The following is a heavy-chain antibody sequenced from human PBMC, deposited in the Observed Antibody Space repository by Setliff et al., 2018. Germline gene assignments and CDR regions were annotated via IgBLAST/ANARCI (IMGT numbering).Heavy chain of an antibody. CDR2: IYYSGST. Sequence: LSLTCTVSGGSIGSSSYYWGWIRQPPGKGLEWIGSIYYSGSTYYNPSLKGRVTMSVETSKNQFSLKLSSVTAADTAVYYCARRIYCSSTSCSLNNWFDPWGQGTLVTVSS. CDR3: ARRIYCSSTSCSLNNWFDP. V-gene: IGHV4-39*01. CDR1: GGSIGSSSYY. D-gene: IGHD2-2*01. J-gene: IGHJ5*02.